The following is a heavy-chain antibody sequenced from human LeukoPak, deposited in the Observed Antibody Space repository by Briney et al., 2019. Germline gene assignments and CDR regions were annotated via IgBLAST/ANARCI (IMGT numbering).Heavy chain of an antibody. V-gene: IGHV3-30-3*01. CDR1: GFTFSSYA. J-gene: IGHJ4*02. Sequence: PGGSLRLSCAASGFTFSSYAMHWVRQAPGKGLEWVAVISYDGSNKYYADSAKGRFTISRDNSKNTLYLQMNSLRAEDTAVYYCAKAITATTGYFDYWGQGSLVTVSS. CDR2: ISYDGSNK. CDR3: AKAITATTGYFDY. D-gene: IGHD6-25*01.